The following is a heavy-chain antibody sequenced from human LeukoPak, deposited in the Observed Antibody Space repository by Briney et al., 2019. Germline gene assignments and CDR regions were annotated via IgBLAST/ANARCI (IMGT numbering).Heavy chain of an antibody. J-gene: IGHJ6*03. CDR1: GFTFSSYW. CDR3: ARDFSEAAAGTYYYYMDV. V-gene: IGHV3-7*01. CDR2: IRQDESEK. D-gene: IGHD6-13*01. Sequence: PGGSLRLSCTVSGFTFSSYWMTWVRQAPGKGLEWVANIRQDESEKYYVDSVKGRFTISRDNAKNSLYLQMNSLRAEDTAVYYCARDFSEAAAGTYYYYMDVWGKGTTVTVSS.